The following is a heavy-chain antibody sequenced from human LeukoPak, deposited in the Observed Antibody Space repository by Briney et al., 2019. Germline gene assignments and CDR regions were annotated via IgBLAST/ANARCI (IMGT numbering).Heavy chain of an antibody. V-gene: IGHV3-23*01. D-gene: IGHD6-19*01. CDR1: GFTFTNYA. Sequence: GGSLRLSCSASGFTFTNYAMSWVRQASGKGLEWVSSISGSGGSTYYAASVRGRFTISRDNSKNTLSLQMNSLRGEDTALYYCTKGVNSGSIDYWGQGTLVTVSS. J-gene: IGHJ4*02. CDR2: ISGSGGST. CDR3: TKGVNSGSIDY.